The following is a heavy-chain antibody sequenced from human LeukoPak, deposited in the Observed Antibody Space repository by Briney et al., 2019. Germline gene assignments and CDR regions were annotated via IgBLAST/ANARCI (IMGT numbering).Heavy chain of an antibody. CDR1: GYTFTSYG. D-gene: IGHD3-10*01. Sequence: ASVKVSCKASGYTFTSYGISWVRQAPGQGLEWMGWISAYNGNTNYAQKLQGRVTMTTDTSTSTAYMELRSLRSDDTAVYYCARGGVYYGSGSYNWFDPWGQGTLVTVSS. CDR2: ISAYNGNT. J-gene: IGHJ5*02. V-gene: IGHV1-18*01. CDR3: ARGGVYYGSGSYNWFDP.